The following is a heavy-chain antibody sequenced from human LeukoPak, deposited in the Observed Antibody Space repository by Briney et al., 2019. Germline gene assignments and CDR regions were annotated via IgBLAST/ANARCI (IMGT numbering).Heavy chain of an antibody. J-gene: IGHJ4*02. Sequence: ASVKLSCKASGYTFTSYFIHWVRQAPGQALEWMGIINPSSRTTSYAQKFQGRVTMTRDTSTSTVYMELSSLRSEDTAVYYCARGESSSKFGYWGQGTIVTVSS. CDR3: ARGESSSKFGY. CDR1: GYTFTSYF. CDR2: INPSSRTT. V-gene: IGHV1-46*01. D-gene: IGHD6-6*01.